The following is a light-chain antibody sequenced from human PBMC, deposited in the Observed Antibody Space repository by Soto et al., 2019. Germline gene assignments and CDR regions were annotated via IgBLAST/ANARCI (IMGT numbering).Light chain of an antibody. Sequence: EIVLTQSPGTLSLSPGERATISCRASQSVSSSYLAWYQQKPGQAPRLLIYGASSRATGIPDRFSGSGSGTDFTLTISRLEPEDFAVYYCQQYGSSPRLTLGGGNKLEIK. V-gene: IGKV3-20*01. J-gene: IGKJ4*01. CDR1: QSVSSSY. CDR3: QQYGSSPRLT. CDR2: GAS.